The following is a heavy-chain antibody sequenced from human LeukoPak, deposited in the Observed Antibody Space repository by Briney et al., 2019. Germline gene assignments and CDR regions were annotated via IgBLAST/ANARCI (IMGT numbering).Heavy chain of an antibody. CDR3: ARRTGVYYYGSGSPSRHWFDP. CDR1: GGSISSSNW. J-gene: IGHJ5*02. Sequence: PSETLSLTCAVSGGSISSSNWWSWVRQPPGKGLEWIGEIYHSGSTNYNPSLKSRVTISVDKSKNQFSLKLSSVTAADTAVYYCARRTGVYYYGSGSPSRHWFDPWGQGTLVTVSS. V-gene: IGHV4-4*02. CDR2: IYHSGST. D-gene: IGHD3-10*01.